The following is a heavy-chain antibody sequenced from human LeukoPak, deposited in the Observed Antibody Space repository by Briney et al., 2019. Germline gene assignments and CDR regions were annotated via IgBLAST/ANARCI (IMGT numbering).Heavy chain of an antibody. J-gene: IGHJ5*02. D-gene: IGHD3-22*01. V-gene: IGHV3-11*01. CDR3: ARVKSSGFGRFDP. CDR1: GFTFSDYN. Sequence: PGGFLRLSCAASGFTFSDYNMRWIRQAPGKGLEWVSSISRSGSTKYYADSVKGRFTISRDNAKNSLLLQMNSLRAEDTAVYYCARVKSSGFGRFDPWGQGTLVTVSS. CDR2: ISRSGSTK.